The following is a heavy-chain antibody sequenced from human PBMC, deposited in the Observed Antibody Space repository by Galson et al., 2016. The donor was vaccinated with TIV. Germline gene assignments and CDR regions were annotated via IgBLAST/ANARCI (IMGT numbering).Heavy chain of an antibody. CDR3: ARQGPTKGSLGY. D-gene: IGHD1-26*01. V-gene: IGHV5-51*01. CDR1: GYTFTSLW. J-gene: IGHJ4*02. CDR2: MYPVDSDT. Sequence: QSGAEVKKPGESLKISCKASGYTFTSLWIGWVRRVPGKGLAWMGIMYPVDSDTIYSPSFQGQFTISADKSISTFFLQCSSLKASDAAMYYCARQGPTKGSLGYWGQGTLLTVSS.